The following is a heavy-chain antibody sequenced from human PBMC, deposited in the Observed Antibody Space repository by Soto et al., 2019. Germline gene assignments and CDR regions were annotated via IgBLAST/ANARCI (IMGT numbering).Heavy chain of an antibody. CDR2: INHSGST. CDR1: GGSFSVYY. Sequence: QVQLQQWGAGLLKPSETLSLTCAVYGGSFSVYYWSWIRQPPGKGLEWIGEINHSGSTNYNPSLKRRVTISGDTSKKQFSLKLSSVAAADTAVYYWARGSILLVYAMAFGFDPWGQGTLVTVSS. CDR3: ARGSILLVYAMAFGFDP. J-gene: IGHJ5*02. V-gene: IGHV4-34*01. D-gene: IGHD2-8*01.